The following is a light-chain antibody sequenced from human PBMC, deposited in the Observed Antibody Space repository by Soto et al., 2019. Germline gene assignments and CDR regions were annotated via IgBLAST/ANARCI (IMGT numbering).Light chain of an antibody. J-gene: IGLJ7*01. V-gene: IGLV1-44*01. Sequence: QSVLTQPPSASGTPGQRVTISCSGSSSNIGSNTVNWYQQLPGTAPKLLIYSNNQRPSGVPDRFSGSKSGTSASLAISGLQSEDEADYYCAAWDDSLNGWVFGGVTQLTVL. CDR3: AAWDDSLNGWV. CDR1: SSNIGSNT. CDR2: SNN.